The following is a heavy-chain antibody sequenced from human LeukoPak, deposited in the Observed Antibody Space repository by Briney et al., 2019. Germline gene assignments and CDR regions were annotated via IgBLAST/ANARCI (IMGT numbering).Heavy chain of an antibody. CDR3: ASISRSIAAAGIGY. Sequence: SVKVSCKASGGTFSSYAVSWVRQAPGQGLEWMGGIIPIFGTANYAQKFQGRVTITADESTSTAYMELSSLRSEDTAVYYCASISRSIAAAGIGYWGQGTLVTVSS. CDR1: GGTFSSYA. V-gene: IGHV1-69*13. D-gene: IGHD6-13*01. CDR2: IIPIFGTA. J-gene: IGHJ4*02.